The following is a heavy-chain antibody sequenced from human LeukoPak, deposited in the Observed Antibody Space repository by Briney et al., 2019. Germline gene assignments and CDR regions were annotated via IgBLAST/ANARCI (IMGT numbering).Heavy chain of an antibody. D-gene: IGHD6-13*01. CDR2: IYSGGST. Sequence: GGSLRLSCAASGFTFSSYAMSWVRQAPGKGLEWVSVIYSGGSTYYADSVKGRFTISRDNSKNTVYLQMNSLRAEDTAVYYCARGWQQLVPDTWSQGTLVTVSS. CDR3: ARGWQQLVPDT. V-gene: IGHV3-53*01. CDR1: GFTFSSYA. J-gene: IGHJ4*02.